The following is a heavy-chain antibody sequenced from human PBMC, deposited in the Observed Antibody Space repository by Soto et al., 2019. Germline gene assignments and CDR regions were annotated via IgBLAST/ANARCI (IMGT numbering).Heavy chain of an antibody. CDR2: ISSSSSYT. D-gene: IGHD2-15*01. Sequence: QVQLVESGGGLVKPGGSLRLSCAASGFTFSDYYMSWIRQAPGKGLEWVSYISSSSSYTNYADSVKGRFTISRDNAKNSLYLQMNSLRAEDTAVYYCARDLGVVVVAATPEDAFDIWGQGTMVTVSS. CDR1: GFTFSDYY. J-gene: IGHJ3*02. V-gene: IGHV3-11*06. CDR3: ARDLGVVVVAATPEDAFDI.